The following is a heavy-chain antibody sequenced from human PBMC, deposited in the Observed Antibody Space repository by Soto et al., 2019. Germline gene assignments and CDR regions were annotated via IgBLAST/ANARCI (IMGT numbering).Heavy chain of an antibody. CDR1: GGSFSGYY. Sequence: SETLSLTCAVYGGSFSGYYWSWIRQPPGKGLEWIGEINHSGSTNYNPSLKSRVTISVDTSKNQFSLKLSSVTAADTAVYYCARDGIYGMDVWGQGTTVTVSS. V-gene: IGHV4-34*01. D-gene: IGHD1-26*01. J-gene: IGHJ6*02. CDR2: INHSGST. CDR3: ARDGIYGMDV.